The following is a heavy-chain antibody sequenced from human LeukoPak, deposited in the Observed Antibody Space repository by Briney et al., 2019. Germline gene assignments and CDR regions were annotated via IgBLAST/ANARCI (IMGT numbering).Heavy chain of an antibody. V-gene: IGHV1-8*03. D-gene: IGHD3-3*01. J-gene: IGHJ4*02. Sequence: GASVKVSCKASGYTFTSYDINWVRQATGQGLEWMGWMNPNSGNTGYAQKFQGRVTITRNTSISTAYMELSSLRSEDTAVYYCARGGPTIFGVVISPFDYWGQGTLVTVSS. CDR3: ARGGPTIFGVVISPFDY. CDR1: GYTFTSYD. CDR2: MNPNSGNT.